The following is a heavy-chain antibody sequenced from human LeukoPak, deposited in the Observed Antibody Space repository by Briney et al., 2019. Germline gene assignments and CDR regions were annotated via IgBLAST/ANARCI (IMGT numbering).Heavy chain of an antibody. J-gene: IGHJ5*02. CDR2: SYSGST. D-gene: IGHD2-2*01. CDR3: ARGHCSGSSCYGRAFDP. V-gene: IGHV4-31*03. CDR1: GVSISSGAYY. Sequence: SETLSLTCSVSGVSISSGAYYWSWIRQHPGKGLEWIGYSYSGSTFYNPSLKTRVSISVDTSKNQFSLNLTSVTAADTAVYYCARGHCSGSSCYGRAFDPWGQGTLVTVSS.